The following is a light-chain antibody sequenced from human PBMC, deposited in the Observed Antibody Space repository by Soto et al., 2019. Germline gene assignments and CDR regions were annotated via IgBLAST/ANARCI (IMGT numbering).Light chain of an antibody. CDR2: EVT. V-gene: IGLV2-14*01. J-gene: IGLJ1*01. CDR3: SSYTSISTRV. CDR1: SSDVGFYNY. Sequence: QSALTQPASVSGSPGQSITISCTGTSSDVGFYNYVSWYQQHPGKGPKLIIYEVTNRPSGISNRFSGSKSGNTASPTISGLQAEDEADYYCSSYTSISTRVFGTGTKVTVL.